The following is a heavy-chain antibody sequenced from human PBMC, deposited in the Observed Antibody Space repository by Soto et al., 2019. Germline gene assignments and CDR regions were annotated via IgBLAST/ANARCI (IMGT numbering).Heavy chain of an antibody. D-gene: IGHD2-15*01. CDR3: AKVVVGAPRHPDFDS. V-gene: IGHV4-39*01. Sequence: LSLTCTVSGGSINNGDYFWGWIRQPPGKGLEWIGSVYHSGTTNYNPSLKSRVTISVDTSKNQFSLNLRSVTAADTAVYYCAKVVVGAPRHPDFDSWGQGTLVTVSS. CDR1: GGSINNGDYF. CDR2: VYHSGTT. J-gene: IGHJ4*02.